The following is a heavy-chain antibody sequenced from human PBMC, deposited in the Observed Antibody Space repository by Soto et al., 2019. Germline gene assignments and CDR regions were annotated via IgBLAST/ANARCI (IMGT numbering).Heavy chain of an antibody. CDR3: ARPANNYVAY. Sequence: GESLKITCQASGSSFGNYWLGWVRQMPGKGLEWMAIINPGYSESRYSPSFQGQVTISADKSINTAYLQWSSLKASDTAMYYCARPANNYVAYWGQGTLVTVSS. CDR2: INPGYSES. J-gene: IGHJ4*02. V-gene: IGHV5-51*01. CDR1: GSSFGNYW.